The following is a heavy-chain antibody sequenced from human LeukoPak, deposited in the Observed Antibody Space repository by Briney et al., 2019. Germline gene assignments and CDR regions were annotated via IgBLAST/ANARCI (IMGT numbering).Heavy chain of an antibody. CDR1: GFTFSSYA. V-gene: IGHV3-23*01. Sequence: GGPLRLSCAASGFTFSSYAMSWVRQAPGKGLEWVSAISGSGGSTYYADSVKGRFTISRDNSKNTLYLQMNSLRAEDTAVYYCAKEFYDFWSGYFYGGGPAFDYWGQGTLVTVSS. J-gene: IGHJ4*02. CDR3: AKEFYDFWSGYFYGGGPAFDY. CDR2: ISGSGGST. D-gene: IGHD3-3*01.